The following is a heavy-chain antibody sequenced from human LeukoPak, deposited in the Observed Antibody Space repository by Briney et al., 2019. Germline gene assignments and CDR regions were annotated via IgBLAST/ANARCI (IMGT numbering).Heavy chain of an antibody. CDR3: ARDMRVVPAAIGIDY. D-gene: IGHD2-2*02. Sequence: GGSLRLSSAASGFTFSSYAMHWVRQAPGKGLEWVAVISYDGSNKYYADFVKGRFTISRDNSKNTLYLQMNSLRAEDTAVYYCARDMRVVPAAIGIDYWGQGTLVTVSS. J-gene: IGHJ4*02. CDR2: ISYDGSNK. CDR1: GFTFSSYA. V-gene: IGHV3-30-3*01.